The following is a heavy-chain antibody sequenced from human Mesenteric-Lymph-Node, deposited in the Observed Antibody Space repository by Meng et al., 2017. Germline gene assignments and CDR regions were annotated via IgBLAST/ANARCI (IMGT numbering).Heavy chain of an antibody. V-gene: IGHV4-30-4*01. J-gene: IGHJ4*02. CDR2: IYYSGST. Sequence: QVQLQESGPGLGKPSQTLARTRTVSGGSSSSGDYYWSWIRQPPGKGLEWIGYIYYSGSTYYNPSLKSRVTISVGTSKNQFSLRLSSVTAADTAVYYCARDLGVATSIAGFVYWGQGTLVTVSS. D-gene: IGHD5-12*01. CDR3: ARDLGVATSIAGFVY. CDR1: GGSSSSGDYY.